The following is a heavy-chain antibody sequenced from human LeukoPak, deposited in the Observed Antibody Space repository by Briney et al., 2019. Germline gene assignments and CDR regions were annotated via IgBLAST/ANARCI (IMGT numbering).Heavy chain of an antibody. Sequence: SVKVSCQASGGTFSSYAISWVGQAPGQRLEWMGGIIPIFGTANYAQKFQGRVTITADKSTSTAYMELSSLRSEDTAVYYCARMGGVAGSDYWGQGTLVTVSS. D-gene: IGHD6-19*01. CDR3: ARMGGVAGSDY. J-gene: IGHJ4*02. CDR2: IIPIFGTA. V-gene: IGHV1-69*06. CDR1: GGTFSSYA.